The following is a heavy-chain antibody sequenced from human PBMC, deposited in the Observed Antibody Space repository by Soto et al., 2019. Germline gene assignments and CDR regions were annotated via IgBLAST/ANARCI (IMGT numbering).Heavy chain of an antibody. CDR2: ISGSGGST. D-gene: IGHD5-12*01. Sequence: GGSLRLSCAASGFTFSSYAMSWVRQAPGKGLEWVSAISGSGGSTYYADSVKGRFAISRDNSKNTLYLQMNSLRAEDTAVYYCAKTPVDSGYNYFLYYWGQGTLVTVSS. J-gene: IGHJ4*02. CDR3: AKTPVDSGYNYFLYY. CDR1: GFTFSSYA. V-gene: IGHV3-23*01.